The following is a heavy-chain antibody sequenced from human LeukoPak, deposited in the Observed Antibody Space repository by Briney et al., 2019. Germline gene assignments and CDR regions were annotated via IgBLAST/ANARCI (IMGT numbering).Heavy chain of an antibody. J-gene: IGHJ6*03. CDR1: GYTFTSYA. CDR3: ARGRRYCDSTTCYGYYYMDV. V-gene: IGHV7-4-1*02. Sequence: ASVKVSCKASGYTFTSYAMSWVRQAPGQGLEWMGRINTDTGIPTYAQGFTGQFVFSLDTSVSTAYLQISNLKVEDTALYYCARGRRYCDSTTCYGYYYMDVWGKGTTVTVSS. CDR2: INTDTGIP. D-gene: IGHD2-2*01.